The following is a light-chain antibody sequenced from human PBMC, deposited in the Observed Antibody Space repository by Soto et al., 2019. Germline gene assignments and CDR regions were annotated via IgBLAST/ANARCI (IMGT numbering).Light chain of an antibody. CDR1: SSDLSGYNY. J-gene: IGLJ1*01. Sequence: SSLTQPRSVSGSPRQSVTISCTGISSDLSGYNYISWYRQHPDKATKPMMYDVTKRPSGVPDRFSGSKAGHTASLTISGLQSGQEAEYYCCSCESSDIFGVFGTG. CDR3: CSCESSDIFGV. CDR2: DVT. V-gene: IGLV2-11*01.